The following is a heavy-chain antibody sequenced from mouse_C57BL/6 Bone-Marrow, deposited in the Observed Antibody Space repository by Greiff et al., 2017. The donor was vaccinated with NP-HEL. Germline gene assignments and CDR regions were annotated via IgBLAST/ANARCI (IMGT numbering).Heavy chain of an antibody. CDR2: IYPGSGNT. CDR3: AIWNYAAWFAY. CDR1: GYTFTDYY. V-gene: IGHV1-76*01. D-gene: IGHD1-1*01. J-gene: IGHJ3*01. Sequence: QVQLQQSGAELVRPGASVKLSCKASGYTFTDYYINWVKQRPGQGLEWIARIYPGSGNTYYNEKFKGKATLTAEKSSSTAYMQLSSLTSEDSAVYFCAIWNYAAWFAYWGQGTLVTVSA.